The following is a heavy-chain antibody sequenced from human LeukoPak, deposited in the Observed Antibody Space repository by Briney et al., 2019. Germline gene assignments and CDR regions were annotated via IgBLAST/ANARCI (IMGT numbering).Heavy chain of an antibody. CDR2: INTGSGDR. D-gene: IGHD6-19*01. Sequence: GASVKVSCKASGYTFTTYPIHWVRQAPGQRLEWMGWINTGSGDRKYSQKFQGRVTITRDTSASTAYMELSSLRSEDTAVYYCARVGQWLAIDYWGQGTLVTVSS. J-gene: IGHJ4*02. CDR3: ARVGQWLAIDY. V-gene: IGHV1-3*04. CDR1: GYTFTTYP.